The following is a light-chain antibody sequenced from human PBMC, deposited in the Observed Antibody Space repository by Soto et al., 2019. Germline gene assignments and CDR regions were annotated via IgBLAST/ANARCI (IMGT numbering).Light chain of an antibody. CDR2: EVS. Sequence: QSALTQPASMSGSPGQSITISCTGTSSDIGDYDFVSWYQQHPDKAPKLIIYEVSNWPSGISNRFSGSKSGNTASLTISGLQADDEADYYCSSYTITSSLAVFGGGTKLTVL. V-gene: IGLV2-14*01. J-gene: IGLJ2*01. CDR1: SSDIGDYDF. CDR3: SSYTITSSLAV.